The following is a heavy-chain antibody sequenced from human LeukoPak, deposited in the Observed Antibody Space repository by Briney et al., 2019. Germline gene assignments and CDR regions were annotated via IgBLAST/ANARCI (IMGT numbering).Heavy chain of an antibody. CDR1: GFTFSSYA. CDR3: AKDRDTAMVHDAFDI. V-gene: IGHV3-23*01. D-gene: IGHD5-18*01. J-gene: IGHJ3*02. Sequence: GASLRLSCAASGFTFSSYAMSWVRQAPGKGPEWVSAISGSGGSTYYADSVKGRFTISRDNSKNTLYLQMNSLRAEDTAVYYCAKDRDTAMVHDAFDIWGQGTMVTVSS. CDR2: ISGSGGST.